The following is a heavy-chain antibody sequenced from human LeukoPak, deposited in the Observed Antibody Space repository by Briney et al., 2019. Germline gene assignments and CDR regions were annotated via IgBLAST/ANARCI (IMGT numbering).Heavy chain of an antibody. CDR1: GSTFRSYA. V-gene: IGHV1-69*05. J-gene: IGHJ5*01. CDR3: ARAPSYSSNWYDY. CDR2: IIPIFGTA. D-gene: IGHD6-19*01. Sequence: ASVRVSCKASGSTFRSYAISWVRQAPGQGLEWMGRIIPIFGTAKYAQKFQGRVTITTDESTSTAYVELSSLTSEDTAVYYCARAPSYSSNWYDYWGRGTLVTVSS.